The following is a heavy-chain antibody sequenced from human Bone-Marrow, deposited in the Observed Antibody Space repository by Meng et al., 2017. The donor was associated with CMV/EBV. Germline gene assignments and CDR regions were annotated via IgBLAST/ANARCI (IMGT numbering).Heavy chain of an antibody. CDR3: AREKDRRDPAPDAFDI. Sequence: GGSLRLSCAASGFTFSSYAMHWVRQAPGKGLEWVAVISYDGSNKYYADSVKGRFTISRDNSKNTLCLQMNSLRAEDTAVYYRAREKDRRDPAPDAFDIWGQGTMVTVS. CDR2: ISYDGSNK. J-gene: IGHJ3*02. V-gene: IGHV3-30-3*01. D-gene: IGHD2-21*02. CDR1: GFTFSSYA.